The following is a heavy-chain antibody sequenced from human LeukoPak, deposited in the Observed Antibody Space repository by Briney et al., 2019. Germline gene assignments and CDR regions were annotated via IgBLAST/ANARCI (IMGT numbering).Heavy chain of an antibody. CDR1: GGSISSSSYY. CDR2: ISSSSSYI. V-gene: IGHV3-21*04. D-gene: IGHD3/OR15-3a*01. Sequence: ETLSLTCTVSGGSISSSSYYWGWVRQAPGKGLEWVSSISSSSSYIYYADSVKGRFTVSRDNAKNTLYLQMNSLSAEDAAVYYCARDFRSDFPNWFDPWGRGALVTVSS. J-gene: IGHJ5*02. CDR3: ARDFRSDFPNWFDP.